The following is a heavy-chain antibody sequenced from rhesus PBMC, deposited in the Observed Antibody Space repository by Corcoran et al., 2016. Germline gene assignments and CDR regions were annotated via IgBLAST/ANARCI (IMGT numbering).Heavy chain of an antibody. J-gene: IGHJ4*01. CDR2: ITVGGGT. V-gene: IGHV3-132*01. CDR3: ASEPLGRDYFES. CDR1: QFTFSNYD. Sequence: VEQLVESGGGLVQPGASLRLSCAASQFTFSNYDLHWVRQAPGKGLEWVSVITVGGGTNYPDSLKGRFTISRDSTKGSLYLQMNSLRAEDTAVDYCASEPLGRDYFESWGQGALVTVSS.